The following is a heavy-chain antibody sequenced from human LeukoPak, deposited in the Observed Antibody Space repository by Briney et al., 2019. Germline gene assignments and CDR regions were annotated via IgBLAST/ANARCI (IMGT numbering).Heavy chain of an antibody. V-gene: IGHV5-51*01. J-gene: IGHJ4*02. CDR3: ARQKEGVAATPDY. Sequence: GESLKIPCKGSGYSFTSYWNGWGRQLPGKGLEWMGIIYPGDSDTRYSPSFQGQGTIAADKPISTAYLECSSLKASDTAMYYCARQKEGVAATPDYWGQGTLVTVSS. CDR1: GYSFTSYW. D-gene: IGHD2-15*01. CDR2: IYPGDSDT.